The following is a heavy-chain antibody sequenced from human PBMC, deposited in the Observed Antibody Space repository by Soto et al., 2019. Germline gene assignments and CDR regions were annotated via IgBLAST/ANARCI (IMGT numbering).Heavy chain of an antibody. V-gene: IGHV4-59*08. D-gene: IGHD4-17*01. CDR1: GVSISGYH. Sequence: QVQLQESGPGLVKPSGTLSLTCVVSGVSISGYHWGWIRQSPGKGLEWVGYIYNSGNTKYNASLESRLTISVDTSKTRFSMRLWSMTAADTAVYYCARMTTLTLYYYFDLWGRGTPVIVSS. J-gene: IGHJ2*01. CDR2: IYNSGNT. CDR3: ARMTTLTLYYYFDL.